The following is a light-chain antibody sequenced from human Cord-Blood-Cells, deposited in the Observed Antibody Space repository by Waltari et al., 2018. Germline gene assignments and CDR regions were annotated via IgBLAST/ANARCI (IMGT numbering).Light chain of an antibody. V-gene: IGLV3-19*01. CDR2: GKN. Sequence: SSELTQDPAVSVALGQTVRITCQGDSLRSYYASWYQQKPGQATLLVIYGKNNRPSGIPDRFSGSSSGNTASLTITGAQAEDEADYYCNSRDSSGNHLVFGGGTKLTVL. CDR1: SLRSYY. J-gene: IGLJ2*01. CDR3: NSRDSSGNHLV.